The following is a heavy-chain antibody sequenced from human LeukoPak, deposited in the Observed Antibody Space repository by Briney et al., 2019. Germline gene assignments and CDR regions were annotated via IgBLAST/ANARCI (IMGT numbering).Heavy chain of an antibody. D-gene: IGHD3-9*01. V-gene: IGHV1-18*01. CDR3: TRDTGYPNWFDP. CDR2: ISAYNGNT. CDR1: GYTFSSHG. J-gene: IGHJ5*02. Sequence: ASVKVSCKASGYTFSSHGISWVRQAPGQGLEWVGWISAYNGNTDYAQRFQGRVTVTTDTSTSTAYLHLRSLRSDDTAVCYCTRDTGYPNWFDPWGQGTLVTVSS.